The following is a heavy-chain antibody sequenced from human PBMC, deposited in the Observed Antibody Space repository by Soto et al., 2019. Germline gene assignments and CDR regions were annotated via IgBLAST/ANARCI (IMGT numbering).Heavy chain of an antibody. CDR3: ARGVVVVAPLLNWFDP. Sequence: PGESLKISCKGSGYSFTIYWIGWVRQMPGKGLEWMGIIYPGDSDTRYSPSFQGQVTISADKSISTAYLQWSSLKASDTAMYYCARGVVVVAPLLNWFDPWGQGTLVTVSS. CDR1: GYSFTIYW. V-gene: IGHV5-51*01. J-gene: IGHJ5*02. CDR2: IYPGDSDT. D-gene: IGHD2-15*01.